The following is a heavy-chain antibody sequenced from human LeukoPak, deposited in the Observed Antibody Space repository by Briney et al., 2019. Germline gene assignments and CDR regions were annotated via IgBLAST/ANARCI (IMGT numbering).Heavy chain of an antibody. J-gene: IGHJ5*02. Sequence: GSLRLSCAASGFSFNSDCMDWVRQAPGKGLEWIGEINHSGSTNYNPSLKSRVTISVDTSKNQFSLKLSSVTAADTAVYYCARGLRYGFDPWGQGTLVTVSS. CDR2: INHSGST. CDR3: ARGLRYGFDP. D-gene: IGHD1-14*01. V-gene: IGHV4-34*01. CDR1: GFSFNSDC.